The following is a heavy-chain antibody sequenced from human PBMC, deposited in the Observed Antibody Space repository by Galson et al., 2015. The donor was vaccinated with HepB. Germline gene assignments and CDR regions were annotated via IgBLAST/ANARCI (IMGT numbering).Heavy chain of an antibody. CDR3: ARGPRYGAFDI. Sequence: SLRLSCAASGFSFSGSWMSWVRQAPGKGLEWVANIKQDASEKYYVDSVKGRFAISRNNAKTSLYLQMNSLGAVDTAVYYCARGPRYGAFDIWGQGTMVTVSS. CDR2: IKQDASEK. J-gene: IGHJ3*02. CDR1: GFSFSGSW. V-gene: IGHV3-7*03. D-gene: IGHD4-17*01.